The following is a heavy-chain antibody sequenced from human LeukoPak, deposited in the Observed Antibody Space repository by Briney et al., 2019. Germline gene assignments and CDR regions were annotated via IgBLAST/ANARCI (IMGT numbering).Heavy chain of an antibody. CDR2: INPTGGSA. V-gene: IGHV1-46*01. CDR1: GYTFTDYD. J-gene: IGHJ6*02. D-gene: IGHD3/OR15-3a*01. CDR3: AKEAALTRWTLISYAIDD. Sequence: ASVKLSCKASGYTFTDYDMHWVRQAPGQGLEWMGIINPTGGSATYAQNLQGRVTLTSDTSTTTVYMEVSSLRSEDTAMYYCAKEAALTRWTLISYAIDDWGQGTTVTVSS.